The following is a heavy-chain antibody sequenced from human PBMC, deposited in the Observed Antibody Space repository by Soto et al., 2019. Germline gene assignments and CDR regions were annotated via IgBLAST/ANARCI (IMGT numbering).Heavy chain of an antibody. CDR1: GFTFSSYG. J-gene: IGHJ4*02. CDR2: ISYDGSNK. D-gene: IGHD1-26*01. CDR3: AILPVGATSYYFDY. Sequence: GGSLRLSCAASGFTFSSYGMLWVRQAPGKGLEWVAVISYDGSNKYYADSVKGRFTISRDNSKNTLYLQMNSLRAEDTAVYYCAILPVGATSYYFDYWGQGT. V-gene: IGHV3-30*03.